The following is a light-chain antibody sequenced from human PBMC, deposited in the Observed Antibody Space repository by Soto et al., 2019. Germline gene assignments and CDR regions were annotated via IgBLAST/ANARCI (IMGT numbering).Light chain of an antibody. Sequence: DIVMTQSPLSLPVTPGEPASISCRSSQSLLHNNGYNYLDWYLPKPGQAPQLLIYLGSNRASGVPYRFSGSGSGTDFTLKISRVEAEDVGVYYCIQALQAPYTFGPGTKLEIK. V-gene: IGKV2-28*01. J-gene: IGKJ2*01. CDR2: LGS. CDR1: QSLLHNNGYNY. CDR3: IQALQAPYT.